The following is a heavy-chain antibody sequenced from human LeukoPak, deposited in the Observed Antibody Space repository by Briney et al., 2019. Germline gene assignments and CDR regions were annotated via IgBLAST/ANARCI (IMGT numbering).Heavy chain of an antibody. Sequence: SETLSLTCTVSGGSVSSGSYYWSWLRQPPGKGLEWIGHIYYSGSTNYNPSLKSRVTISVGTSKNQFSLKLSSVTAADTAVYYCARESPYCSGGSCLFDYWGQGTLVTVSS. J-gene: IGHJ4*02. CDR2: IYYSGST. CDR3: ARESPYCSGGSCLFDY. D-gene: IGHD2-15*01. V-gene: IGHV4-61*01. CDR1: GGSVSSGSYY.